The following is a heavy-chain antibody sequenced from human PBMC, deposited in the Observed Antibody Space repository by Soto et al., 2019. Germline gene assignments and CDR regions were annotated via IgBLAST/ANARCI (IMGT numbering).Heavy chain of an antibody. V-gene: IGHV3-53*01. Sequence: GGSLRRSCVACGLRVAGSYMAWVRQAPGKGLEWASVIYNDRTTYYSQSVEGRFTISRDTSKNTLYLQMDRLRDEDTAVYYCVRPLPSGQTHARDVWGQGTTVTVSS. CDR1: GLRVAGSY. J-gene: IGHJ6*02. D-gene: IGHD3-10*01. CDR3: VRPLPSGQTHARDV. CDR2: IYNDRTT.